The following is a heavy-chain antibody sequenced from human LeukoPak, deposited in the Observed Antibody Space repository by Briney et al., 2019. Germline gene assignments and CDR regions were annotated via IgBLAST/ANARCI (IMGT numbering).Heavy chain of an antibody. Sequence: GTSVKVSCKTSGVTFISSAVQWVRQARGQRLEWIGWIVVGSGNTNYAKKFQERVTITRDMSTSTAYIGLSSLRSEDTAVYYCAAGPSYISGYRYYFDYWGQGTLVSVSS. CDR3: AAGPSYISGYRYYFDY. J-gene: IGHJ4*02. CDR1: GVTFISSA. V-gene: IGHV1-58*01. D-gene: IGHD3-22*01. CDR2: IVVGSGNT.